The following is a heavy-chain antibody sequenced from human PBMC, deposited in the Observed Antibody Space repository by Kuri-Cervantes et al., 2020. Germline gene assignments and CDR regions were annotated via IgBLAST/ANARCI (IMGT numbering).Heavy chain of an antibody. CDR1: GYTFPRYD. CDR2: RNPDSGNA. D-gene: IGHD6-13*01. V-gene: IGHV1-8*01. J-gene: IGHJ4*02. CDR3: ARSWGPDF. Sequence: ASENVSCMASGYTFPRYDINWVRQATGQGLDWMGWRNPDSGNAGYAQKFQDRVTMTGDTARITAYLDLGSLRSEVTAVYYCARSWGPDFWGQGTLVTVSS.